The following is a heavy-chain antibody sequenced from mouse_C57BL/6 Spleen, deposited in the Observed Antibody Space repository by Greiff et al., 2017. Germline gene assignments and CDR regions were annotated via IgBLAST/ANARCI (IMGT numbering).Heavy chain of an antibody. J-gene: IGHJ1*03. CDR2: INPSNGGT. CDR3: ARGLYYGSWYFDV. CDR1: GYTFTSYW. V-gene: IGHV1-53*01. Sequence: QVQLKQPGTELVKPGASVKLSCKASGYTFTSYWMHWVKQRPGQGLEWIGNINPSNGGTNYNEKFKSKATLTVDKSSSTAYMQLSSLTSEDSAVYYCARGLYYGSWYFDVWGTGTTVTVSS. D-gene: IGHD2-1*01.